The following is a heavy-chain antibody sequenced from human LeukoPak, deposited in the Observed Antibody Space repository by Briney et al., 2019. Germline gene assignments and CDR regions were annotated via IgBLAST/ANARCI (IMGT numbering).Heavy chain of an antibody. Sequence: SQTLSLTCDISGDSVSSNSVIWNWLRQSPSRGLEWLGRTYYKSKWYNDYATSVQSRITINSDTSRNQFSLQLNSVTPEDTAVYYCARDLHGSRGEFDYWGQGTLVIVSS. J-gene: IGHJ4*02. CDR3: ARDLHGSRGEFDY. V-gene: IGHV6-1*01. CDR2: TYYKSKWYN. D-gene: IGHD3-10*01. CDR1: GDSVSSNSVI.